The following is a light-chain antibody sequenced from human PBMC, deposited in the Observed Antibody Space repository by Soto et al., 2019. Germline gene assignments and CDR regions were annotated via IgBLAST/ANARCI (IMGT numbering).Light chain of an antibody. CDR3: QQHHSLPLT. Sequence: DIQMTQSPSSLSASVGDRVTITCQASQDITNHLSWYQQKPGKAPKLLIYYASNLETGVPSAFSGTGSGTDFTLTISNLQPEDVATYFCQQHHSLPLTFGGGTKVEIK. J-gene: IGKJ4*01. CDR2: YAS. CDR1: QDITNH. V-gene: IGKV1-33*01.